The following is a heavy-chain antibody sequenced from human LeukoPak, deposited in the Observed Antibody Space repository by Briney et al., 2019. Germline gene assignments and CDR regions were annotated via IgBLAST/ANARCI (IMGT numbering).Heavy chain of an antibody. CDR2: ISWNGGRI. CDR1: GFIFDVYA. V-gene: IGHV3-9*01. CDR3: AKARVGDSSGYYADALNI. Sequence: PGGSLRLSCGASGFIFDVYAMHWVRQPPGKGLEWVSGISWNGGRIGYADSVKGRFTISRDNAKNSLYLQMNSLRAEDTALYYCAKARVGDSSGYYADALNIWGHGTMVTVSS. J-gene: IGHJ3*02. D-gene: IGHD3-22*01.